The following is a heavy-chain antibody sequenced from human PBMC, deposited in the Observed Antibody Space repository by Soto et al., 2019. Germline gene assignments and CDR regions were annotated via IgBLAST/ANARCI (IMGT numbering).Heavy chain of an antibody. V-gene: IGHV2-5*02. Sequence: QITLKESGPTLVKPTQTLTLTCTFSGFSLSTSGVGVGWIRQPPGKALEWLALIYWDDDKRYSPSLKSRLTXTKDTSKTQVXXTXTXTDPVDTATYYCAHTRRTRYYDILTGQYYYYYGMDVWGQGTTVTVSS. D-gene: IGHD3-9*01. CDR1: GFSLSTSGVG. CDR3: AHTRRTRYYDILTGQYYYYYGMDV. J-gene: IGHJ6*02. CDR2: IYWDDDK.